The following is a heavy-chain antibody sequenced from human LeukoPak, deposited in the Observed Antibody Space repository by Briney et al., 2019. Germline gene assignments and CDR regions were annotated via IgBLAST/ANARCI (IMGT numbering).Heavy chain of an antibody. V-gene: IGHV3-74*01. CDR2: INTDGSIT. CDR1: GFTFSSYW. CDR3: ARITPPFNN. J-gene: IGHJ4*02. Sequence: GGSLRLSYAASGFTFSSYWIHWVRQVPGKGPVWVSRINTDGSITSYADSVKGRFTISRDNAKNTVYLQMNSLRDEDTAVYYCARITPPFNNWGQGTLVTVSS.